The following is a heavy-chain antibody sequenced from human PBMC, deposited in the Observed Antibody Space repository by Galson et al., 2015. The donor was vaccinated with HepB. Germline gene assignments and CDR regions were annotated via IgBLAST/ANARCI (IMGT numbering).Heavy chain of an antibody. Sequence: SLRLSCAASGFTFSSYGMHWVRQAPGKGLEWVAVISYDGSNKYYADSVKGRFTISRDNSKNTLYLQMNSLRAEDTAVYYCAGGVVPAAHYFDYWGQGTLVTVSS. CDR3: AGGVVPAAHYFDY. J-gene: IGHJ4*02. V-gene: IGHV3-30*03. CDR1: GFTFSSYG. D-gene: IGHD2-2*01. CDR2: ISYDGSNK.